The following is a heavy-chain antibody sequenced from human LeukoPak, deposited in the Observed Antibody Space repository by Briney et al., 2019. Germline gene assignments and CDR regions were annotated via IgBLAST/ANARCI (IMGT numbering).Heavy chain of an antibody. CDR2: IYYSGST. Sequence: PSETLSLTCTVSGYSISSGYYWGWIRQPPGKGLEWIGNIYYSGSTHYNPSLKSRVTISVDTSKNQFSLELTSVTAADTAVYFCARGGTIIWYLNYFDYWGQGTLVTVSS. CDR1: GYSISSGYY. J-gene: IGHJ4*02. V-gene: IGHV4-38-2*02. D-gene: IGHD6-13*01. CDR3: ARGGTIIWYLNYFDY.